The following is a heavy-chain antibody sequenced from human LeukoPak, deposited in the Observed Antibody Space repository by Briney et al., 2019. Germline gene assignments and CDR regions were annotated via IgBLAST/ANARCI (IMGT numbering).Heavy chain of an antibody. D-gene: IGHD2-15*01. CDR2: FYYSGST. V-gene: IGHV4-39*01. J-gene: IGHJ4*02. Sequence: MTSETLSLTCTVSGGSISSNNYYWGWIRQPPGKGLEWIGSFYYSGSTYYNPSLRSRVTLSIDTSRNQVSLKVTSVTAADTALYYCARVVASTSIDSWGQGILVTVSS. CDR3: ARVVASTSIDS. CDR1: GGSISSNNYY.